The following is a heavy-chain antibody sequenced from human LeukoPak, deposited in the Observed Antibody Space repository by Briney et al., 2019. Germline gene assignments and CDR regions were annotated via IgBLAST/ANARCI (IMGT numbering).Heavy chain of an antibody. V-gene: IGHV3-7*03. CDR2: IKQDGSEK. D-gene: IGHD3-16*02. J-gene: IGHJ4*02. CDR3: ARGPTNWGSYRQY. CDR1: GFTFSSYW. Sequence: SGGSLRLSCAASGFTFSSYWMSWVRQAPGKGLEWVANIKQDGSEKYYVDSVKGRFTISRDDAKNSLYLQMNSLRAEDTAVYYCARGPTNWGSYRQYWGQGTLVTVSS.